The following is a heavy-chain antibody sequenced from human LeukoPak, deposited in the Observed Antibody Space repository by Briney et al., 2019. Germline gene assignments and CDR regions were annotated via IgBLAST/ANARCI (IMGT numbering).Heavy chain of an antibody. CDR3: ARGRPHGNDY. CDR2: ISGSSGII. V-gene: IGHV3-48*01. D-gene: IGHD4-23*01. J-gene: IGHJ4*02. Sequence: GGSLRLSCAASGFTFNTYTMNWVRQAPGKGLEWVSYISGSSGIIDYADSVRGRFTISRDNAKNSLYLQMNSLGAEDTAVYYCARGRPHGNDYWGQGTLVTVSS. CDR1: GFTFNTYT.